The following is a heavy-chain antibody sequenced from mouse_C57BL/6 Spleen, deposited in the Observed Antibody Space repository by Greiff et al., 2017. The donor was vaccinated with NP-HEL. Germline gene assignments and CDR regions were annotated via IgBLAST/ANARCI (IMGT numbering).Heavy chain of an antibody. CDR1: GYTFTSYW. D-gene: IGHD1-1*01. J-gene: IGHJ2*01. CDR2: IYPGSGST. CDR3: ARDIYYGSSYDY. V-gene: IGHV1-55*01. Sequence: QVQLQQSGAELVKPGASVKMSCKASGYTFTSYWITWVKQRPGQGLEWIGDIYPGSGSTNYNEKFKSKATLTVDTSSSTAYMQLSSLTSEDSAVYYCARDIYYGSSYDYWGQGTTLTVSS.